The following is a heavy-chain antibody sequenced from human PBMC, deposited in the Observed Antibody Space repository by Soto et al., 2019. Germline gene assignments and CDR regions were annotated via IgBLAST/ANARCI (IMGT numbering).Heavy chain of an antibody. D-gene: IGHD4-17*01. Sequence: GGSLRLSCAASGFTFSTYSMNWVRQAPGKGLEWVSYISSSSSYKYYADSVKGRFTISRDNAKNSLYLQMNSLRAEDTAVYYCARGGFYGDFDAFDIWGQGTMVTVSS. CDR3: ARGGFYGDFDAFDI. CDR2: ISSSSSYK. CDR1: GFTFSTYS. J-gene: IGHJ3*02. V-gene: IGHV3-21*01.